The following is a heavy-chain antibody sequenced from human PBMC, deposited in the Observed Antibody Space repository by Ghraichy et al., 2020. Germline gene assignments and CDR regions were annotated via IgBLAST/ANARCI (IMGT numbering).Heavy chain of an antibody. V-gene: IGHV3-73*01. CDR3: TRHWDGSGWHPDFDY. CDR2: IRSKANNYAT. Sequence: GGSLRLSCTASGFTFSGSAMHWVRQASGKGLEWVGRIRSKANNYATAYSASVKGRFTISRDDSKNTTYLLMNSLKTEDTAMYYCTRHWDGSGWHPDFDYWGQGTLVTVSS. D-gene: IGHD6-19*01. CDR1: GFTFSGSA. J-gene: IGHJ4*02.